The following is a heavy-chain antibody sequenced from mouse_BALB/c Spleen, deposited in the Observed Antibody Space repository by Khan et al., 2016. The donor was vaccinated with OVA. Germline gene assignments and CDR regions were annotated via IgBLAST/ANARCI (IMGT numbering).Heavy chain of an antibody. CDR3: AIQPYYHYYIMDY. CDR1: GFSLTNYG. J-gene: IGHJ4*01. CDR2: IWSDGST. Sequence: QVQLKESGPGLVAPSQSLSITCTISGFSLTNYGVHWVRQPPGKGLEWLVVIWSDGSTAYNSALNSRLSISKDNSKSHAFLKMNSLQTDDTAMYYCAIQPYYHYYIMDYWGQGTSVTVSS. V-gene: IGHV2-6-1*01. D-gene: IGHD2-10*01.